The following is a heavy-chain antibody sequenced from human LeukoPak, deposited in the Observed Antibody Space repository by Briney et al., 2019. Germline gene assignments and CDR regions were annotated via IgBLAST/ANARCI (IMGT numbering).Heavy chain of an antibody. V-gene: IGHV4-4*07. D-gene: IGHD1-26*01. Sequence: SETLSLTCTVSGGSISSYYWTWIRQTAGKGLEWVGRIYGRGSTNYNPSLKSRVTISVDTSKNQFSLKLSSVTAADTAVYYCARGYSPNSFDPWGQGTLVTVSS. CDR2: IYGRGST. J-gene: IGHJ5*02. CDR1: GGSISSYY. CDR3: ARGYSPNSFDP.